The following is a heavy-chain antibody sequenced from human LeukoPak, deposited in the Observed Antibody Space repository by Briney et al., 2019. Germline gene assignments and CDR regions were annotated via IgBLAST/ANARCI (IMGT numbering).Heavy chain of an antibody. V-gene: IGHV3-23*01. CDR2: ISSSGGST. J-gene: IGHJ4*02. CDR3: ARGVDVWGSYRQYYFDY. CDR1: GFTFNNYA. Sequence: GGSLRLSXAASGFTFNNYAMSWVRQAPGKGLEWVSSISSSGGSTYSADSVEGRFTISRDNSKNTLYLQMNGLRAEDTAVYYCARGVDVWGSYRQYYFDYWGQGTLVTVSS. D-gene: IGHD3-16*02.